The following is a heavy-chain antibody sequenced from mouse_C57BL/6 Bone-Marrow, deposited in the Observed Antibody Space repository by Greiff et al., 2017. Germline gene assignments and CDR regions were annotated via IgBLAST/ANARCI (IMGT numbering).Heavy chain of an antibody. J-gene: IGHJ3*01. CDR1: GFNIKDYY. D-gene: IGHD2-4*01. V-gene: IGHV14-2*01. CDR2: IDPEDGGT. Sequence: VQLQQSGAELVKPGASVKLSCTASGFNIKDYYMHWVKQRTEQGLEWIGRIDPEDGGTKYAPKFQGQATITADTSSNTAYLQLSSLTSEDTAAYYCARWDYGGAWFAYWGKGTLVTVSA. CDR3: ARWDYGGAWFAY.